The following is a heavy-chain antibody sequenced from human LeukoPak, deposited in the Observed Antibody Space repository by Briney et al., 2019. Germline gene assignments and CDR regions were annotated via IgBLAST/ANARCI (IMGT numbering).Heavy chain of an antibody. D-gene: IGHD3-10*01. Sequence: SETLSLTCTVSGGSISSYYWSWIRQPAGKGLEWIGRIYTSGSTNYNPSLKSRLNMSVDRSKNQFSLKLSFVTAADTAVYYCARRSETPNRFDPWGQGTLVTVSS. V-gene: IGHV4-4*07. CDR3: ARRSETPNRFDP. CDR2: IYTSGST. J-gene: IGHJ5*02. CDR1: GGSISSYY.